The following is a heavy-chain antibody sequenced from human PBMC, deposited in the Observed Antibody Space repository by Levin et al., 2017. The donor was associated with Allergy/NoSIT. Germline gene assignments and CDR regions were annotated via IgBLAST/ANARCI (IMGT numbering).Heavy chain of an antibody. D-gene: IGHD3-22*01. V-gene: IGHV1-18*01. J-gene: IGHJ4*02. CDR3: ARGQGGYESFDQ. CDR1: GYTFNMYG. CDR2: ISTDNGHR. Sequence: GESLKISCKASGYTFNMYGINWVRQAPGQGLEWMGWISTDNGHRNYAQKVQGRVTMTTDRSTTTAYMELTSLTSDDTAMYFCARGQGGYESFDQWGQGTLVTVSS.